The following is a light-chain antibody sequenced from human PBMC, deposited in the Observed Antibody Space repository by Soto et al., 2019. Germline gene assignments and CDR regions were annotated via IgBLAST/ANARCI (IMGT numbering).Light chain of an antibody. J-gene: IGLJ3*02. CDR1: SSDVGRYKY. V-gene: IGLV2-14*01. CDR2: EVS. Sequence: QSVLTQPASVSGSPGQSITISCTGTSSDVGRYKYVSWYQQYPGKAPKLILYEVSNWPSGVSNRFFGFKSDNTASLTISGLQAEDEADYYCSSYTSSNTWVFGGGTKLTVL. CDR3: SSYTSSNTWV.